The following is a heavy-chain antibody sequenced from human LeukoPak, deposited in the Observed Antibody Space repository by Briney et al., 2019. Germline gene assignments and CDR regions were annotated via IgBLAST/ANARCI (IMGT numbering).Heavy chain of an antibody. CDR1: GFTFSSYA. CDR3: AKDPYYYDSSGYFRY. V-gene: IGHV3-23*01. CDR2: ISGSGGST. Sequence: PGGSPRLSCAASGFTFSSYAMSWVRQAPGKGLEWVSTISGSGGSTYYADSVKGRFTTSRDNSKNTLYLQMNSLRAEDTAVYYCAKDPYYYDSSGYFRYWGQGTLVTVSS. J-gene: IGHJ4*02. D-gene: IGHD3-22*01.